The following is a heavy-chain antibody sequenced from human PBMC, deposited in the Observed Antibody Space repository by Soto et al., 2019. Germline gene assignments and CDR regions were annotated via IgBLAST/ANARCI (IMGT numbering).Heavy chain of an antibody. D-gene: IGHD1-26*01. Sequence: QVQLQESGPGLVKPSGTLSLTCTVSGGSISSYYWSWIRQPAGKGLEWFGRIYPSGSTNYNPSLKSRVTMSVDTSTNQFSLKLSSVTAADTAVYYCARVRRELQYGMDVWGQGTTVTVSS. V-gene: IGHV4-4*07. CDR2: IYPSGST. CDR3: ARVRRELQYGMDV. CDR1: GGSISSYY. J-gene: IGHJ6*02.